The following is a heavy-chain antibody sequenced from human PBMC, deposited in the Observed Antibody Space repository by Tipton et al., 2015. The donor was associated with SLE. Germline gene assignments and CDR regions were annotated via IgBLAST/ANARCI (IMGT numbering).Heavy chain of an antibody. CDR3: AKVMAVGPTTRYFDY. D-gene: IGHD1-26*01. CDR2: IGGSGANT. Sequence: GSLRLSCAASGFTFSTNAMTWVRQAPGKGLEWVSAIGGSGANTYYADSVKGRFTIARDNSKNTMYLQMNSLRAEDTAIYYCAKVMAVGPTTRYFDYWGQGTLVTVSS. J-gene: IGHJ4*02. CDR1: GFTFSTNA. V-gene: IGHV3-23*01.